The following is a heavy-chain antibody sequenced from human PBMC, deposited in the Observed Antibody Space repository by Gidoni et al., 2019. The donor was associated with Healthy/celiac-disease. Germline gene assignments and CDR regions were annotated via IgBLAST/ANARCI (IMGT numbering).Heavy chain of an antibody. CDR3: ASGRRPPTMDY. J-gene: IGHJ4*02. CDR1: GGSFSGYY. D-gene: IGHD1-1*01. V-gene: IGHV4-34*01. CDR2: INHSGST. Sequence: QVPLQQWGAGLLKPSETLSLTCAVYGGSFSGYYWSWIRQPPGKGLEWIGEINHSGSTNYNPSLKSRVTISVDTSKNQFSLKLSSVTAADTAVYYCASGRRPPTMDYWGQGTLVTVSS.